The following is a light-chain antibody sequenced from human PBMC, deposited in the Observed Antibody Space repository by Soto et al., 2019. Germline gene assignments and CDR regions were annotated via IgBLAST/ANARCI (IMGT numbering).Light chain of an antibody. CDR1: QLVSSY. J-gene: IGKJ1*01. V-gene: IGKV3-11*01. CDR2: DAS. Sequence: DIVLTQSPATLSLSPGDRATLSCRASQLVSSYLAWYQHKPGQAPRLLITDASDRAAGIPARFSGSGSGTDFTLTISSLEPEDFAVYYCQLRSNWPPAFGQGTKVEIK. CDR3: QLRSNWPPA.